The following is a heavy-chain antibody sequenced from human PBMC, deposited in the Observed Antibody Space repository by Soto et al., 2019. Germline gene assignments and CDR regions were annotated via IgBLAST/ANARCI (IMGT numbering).Heavy chain of an antibody. CDR1: GYTFTVNF. J-gene: IGHJ6*02. CDR2: VNPNSGVT. V-gene: IGHV1-2*02. D-gene: IGHD3-3*01. Sequence: GSSVKVSCKTSGYTFTVNFIHWARQAPGQGLEWMGWVNPNSGVTKYAQRFQGRVTMTRDTSITTAYMELSSLTSDDTALYYCARVGFCSGGPWRGMDVWGQGTTVTVSS. CDR3: ARVGFCSGGPWRGMDV.